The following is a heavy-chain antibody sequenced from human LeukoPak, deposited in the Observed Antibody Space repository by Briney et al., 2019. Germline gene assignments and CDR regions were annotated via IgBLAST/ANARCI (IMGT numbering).Heavy chain of an antibody. CDR3: ARDRRYSSSWYFGY. V-gene: IGHV3-7*01. CDR1: GFTFSSYW. J-gene: IGHJ4*02. CDR2: IKQDGSEK. Sequence: GGSLRFSCAASGFTFSSYWMSWVRQAPGKGLEWVANIKQDGSEKYYVDSVKGRFTISRDNAKNSLYLQMNSLRAEDTAVYYCARDRRYSSSWYFGYWGQGTLVTVSS. D-gene: IGHD6-13*01.